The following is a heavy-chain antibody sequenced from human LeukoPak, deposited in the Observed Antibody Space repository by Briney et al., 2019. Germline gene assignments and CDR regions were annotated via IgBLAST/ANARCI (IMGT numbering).Heavy chain of an antibody. D-gene: IGHD5-18*01. CDR1: GGSISSSPYY. CDR2: IYYSGTT. Sequence: SETLSLTCTVFGGSISSSPYYWGWIRQPPGKGLEWIGSIYYSGTTHCNPSLESRVTISVDTSKNQFSLKLASVTAADTAIYYCAKGAGGFSYYNWFDPWGQGTLVTVSS. CDR3: AKGAGGFSYYNWFDP. V-gene: IGHV4-39*07. J-gene: IGHJ5*02.